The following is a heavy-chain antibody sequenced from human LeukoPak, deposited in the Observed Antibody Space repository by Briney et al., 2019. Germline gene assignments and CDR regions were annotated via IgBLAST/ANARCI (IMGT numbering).Heavy chain of an antibody. J-gene: IGHJ6*02. CDR1: GFTFSSYW. CDR3: ASDENYVDTAITYYGMDV. V-gene: IGHV3-7*01. D-gene: IGHD5-18*01. Sequence: GGSLRLSCAASGFTFSSYWMSWVRQAPGKGLEWVANIKQDGSKKNYVDSVKGRFTISRDNAKNSLYLQMNSLRAEDTAVYYCASDENYVDTAITYYGMDVWGQGTTVTVSS. CDR2: IKQDGSKK.